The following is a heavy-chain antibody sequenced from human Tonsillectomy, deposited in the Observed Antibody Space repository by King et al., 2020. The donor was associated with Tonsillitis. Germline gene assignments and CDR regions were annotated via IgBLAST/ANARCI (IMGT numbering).Heavy chain of an antibody. D-gene: IGHD1-7*01. CDR1: GFTFNNYA. CDR2: IMSNGGNP. Sequence: VQLVESGGGLVQPGGSLRLSCSASGFTFNNYAMHWVRQAPGKGLQYVSAIMSNGGNPYYADSVKGRFTISRDNSKNTLYLQMSSLRPKDTAVYYCVKHRMTIWNSREPDHYFDYCGQGTLFTVSS. V-gene: IGHV3-64D*06. J-gene: IGHJ4*02. CDR3: VKHRMTIWNSREPDHYFDY.